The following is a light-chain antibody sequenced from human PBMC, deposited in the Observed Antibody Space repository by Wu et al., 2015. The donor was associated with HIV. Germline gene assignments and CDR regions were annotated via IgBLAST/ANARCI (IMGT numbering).Light chain of an antibody. CDR1: RAIRXC. CDR2: DGS. V-gene: IGKV1-13*02. J-gene: IGKJ4*01. Sequence: SVGDRRXQSLAGEVRAIRXCFSLVSAETRKVPKFLIYDGSSLQSGVPSRFSGGGSGTDFTLTITSLQPEDFATYYCQQSNSYPLTFGGGTKVEIK. CDR3: QQSNSYPLT.